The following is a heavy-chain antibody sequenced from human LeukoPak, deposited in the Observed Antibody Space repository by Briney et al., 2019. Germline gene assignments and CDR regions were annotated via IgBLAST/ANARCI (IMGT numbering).Heavy chain of an antibody. CDR1: GGTFSSYG. CDR2: ISAYNGNT. V-gene: IGHV1-18*01. J-gene: IGHJ4*02. D-gene: IGHD6-13*01. Sequence: GASVKVSCKASGGTFSSYGISWVRQAPGQGLEWMGWISAYNGNTNYAQKLQGRVTMTTDTSTSTAYMELRSLRSDDTAVYYCARDGTAAGRFEGWADYWGQGTLVTVSS. CDR3: ARDGTAAGRFEGWADY.